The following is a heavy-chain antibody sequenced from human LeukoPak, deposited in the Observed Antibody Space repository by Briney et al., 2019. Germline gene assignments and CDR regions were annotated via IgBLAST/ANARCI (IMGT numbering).Heavy chain of an antibody. Sequence: GGSLRLSCAASGFTFSSYSMNWVRQAPGKGLEWVSSISSSSSCIYYADSVKGRFTISRDNAKNSLYLQMNSLRAEDTAVYYCARDYYDSSGRRYDAFDIWGQGTMVTVSS. V-gene: IGHV3-21*01. CDR2: ISSSSSCI. J-gene: IGHJ3*02. CDR1: GFTFSSYS. CDR3: ARDYYDSSGRRYDAFDI. D-gene: IGHD3-22*01.